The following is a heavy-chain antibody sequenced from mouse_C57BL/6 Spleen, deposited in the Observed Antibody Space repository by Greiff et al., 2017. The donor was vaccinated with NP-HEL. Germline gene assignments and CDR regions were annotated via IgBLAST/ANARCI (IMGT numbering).Heavy chain of an antibody. CDR2: IDPETGGT. CDR1: GYTFTDYE. V-gene: IGHV1-15*01. J-gene: IGHJ3*01. D-gene: IGHD2-2*01. Sequence: VQLVESGAELVRPGASVTLSCKASGYTFTDYEMHWVKQTPVHGLEWIGAIDPETGGTAYNQKFKGKAILTADKSSSTAYMELRSLTSEDSAVYYCTRGYGFAYWGQGTLVTVSA. CDR3: TRGYGFAY.